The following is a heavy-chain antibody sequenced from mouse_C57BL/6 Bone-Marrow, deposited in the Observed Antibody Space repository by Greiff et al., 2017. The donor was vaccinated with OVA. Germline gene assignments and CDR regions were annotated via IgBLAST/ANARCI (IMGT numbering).Heavy chain of an antibody. CDR3: ARDVYDDDAAGFAY. V-gene: IGHV1-82*01. CDR2: IYPGDGDT. Sequence: QVQLKEPGPELVKPGASVKISCKASGYAFSSSWMNWVKQRPGKGLEWIGRIYPGDGDTNYNGKFKGKATLTADKSSSTAYMQLSSLTSEDSAVYCCARDVYDDDAAGFAYWGQGTLVTVSA. CDR1: GYAFSSSW. D-gene: IGHD2-4*01. J-gene: IGHJ3*01.